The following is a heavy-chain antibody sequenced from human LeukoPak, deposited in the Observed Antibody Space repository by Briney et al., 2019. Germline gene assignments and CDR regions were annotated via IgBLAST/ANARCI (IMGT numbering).Heavy chain of an antibody. J-gene: IGHJ6*02. Sequence: SETLSLTCSFSGGSISSYYWSWIRQPPGQGLEWIGYIYYSRSTNYNPSLESRVTISIDTSKNQFSLKVNSVTAADTAVYYCARGIYGSEIYGMDVWGQGTTVTVSS. V-gene: IGHV4-59*12. CDR1: GGSISSYY. CDR3: ARGIYGSEIYGMDV. D-gene: IGHD3-10*01. CDR2: IYYSRST.